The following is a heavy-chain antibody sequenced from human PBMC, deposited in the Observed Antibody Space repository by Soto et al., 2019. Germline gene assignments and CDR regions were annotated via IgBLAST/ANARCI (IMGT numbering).Heavy chain of an antibody. J-gene: IGHJ3*02. V-gene: IGHV1-18*01. CDR2: ISAYNGNT. D-gene: IGHD3-22*01. CDR1: GYTFTSYG. Sequence: QVQLVQSGAEVKKPGASVKVSCKASGYTFTSYGISWVRQAPGQGLEWMGWISAYNGNTNYAQKLQGRVTMTTDTSRSTAYMELKSLRSDETAVYYCPRGLYVSSGDYGTDAFDIWGQGTMVTVGS. CDR3: PRGLYVSSGDYGTDAFDI.